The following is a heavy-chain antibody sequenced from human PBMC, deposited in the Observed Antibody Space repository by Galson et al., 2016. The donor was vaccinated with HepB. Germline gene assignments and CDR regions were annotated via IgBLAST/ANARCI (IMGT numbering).Heavy chain of an antibody. CDR1: GFTFSTNW. Sequence: SLRLSCAASGFTFSTNWMHWVRQAPGKGLVWVSRINGDGTITDYADSVKGRFPISRDNAENTLYLQMNSLRVEDTAVYHCARDRGGSAGAFNWFDPWGQGTLVTVSS. CDR2: INGDGTIT. CDR3: ARDRGGSAGAFNWFDP. V-gene: IGHV3-74*01. D-gene: IGHD3-10*01. J-gene: IGHJ5*02.